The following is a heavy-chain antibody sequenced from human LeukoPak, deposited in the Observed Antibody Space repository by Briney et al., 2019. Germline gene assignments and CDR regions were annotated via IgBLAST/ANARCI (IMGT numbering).Heavy chain of an antibody. CDR2: ISGNGVKT. J-gene: IGHJ6*02. CDR1: GFTFSSYA. Sequence: PGGSLRLSCAASGFTFSSYAMSWVRQTPGKGLEWVSGISGNGVKTFYADSVKGRFTISRDNSKKTVDLQMNSLRVEDTAIFYCAKIVVPAAYYFYGMDVWGQGTTVTVSS. V-gene: IGHV3-23*01. D-gene: IGHD2-2*01. CDR3: AKIVVPAAYYFYGMDV.